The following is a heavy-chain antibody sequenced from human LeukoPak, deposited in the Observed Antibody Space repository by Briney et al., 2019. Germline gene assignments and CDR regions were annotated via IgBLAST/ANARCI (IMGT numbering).Heavy chain of an antibody. V-gene: IGHV3-30*18. CDR1: GFTFSSYG. J-gene: IGHJ4*02. D-gene: IGHD3-22*01. CDR3: AKAVTYDSTDPGPTGYYFDY. Sequence: PGGSLRLSCAASGFTFSSYGMHWVRQAPGKGLEWVAVISYDGSNKYYADSVKGRFTISRDNSKNTLYLQMNSLRAEDTAVYYCAKAVTYDSTDPGPTGYYFDYWGQGTLVTVSS. CDR2: ISYDGSNK.